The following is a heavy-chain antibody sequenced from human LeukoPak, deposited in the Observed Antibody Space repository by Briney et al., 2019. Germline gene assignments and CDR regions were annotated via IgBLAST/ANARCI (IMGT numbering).Heavy chain of an antibody. Sequence: GGSLRLSCAASGFTVSSYDMHWVRQATGKGLEWVSAIGTAGDTYYPGSVKGRFTISRENAKNSLYLQMNSLRAEDTAVYYCARVGAVAAFDYWGQGTLVTVSS. CDR1: GFTVSSYD. CDR3: ARVGAVAAFDY. J-gene: IGHJ4*02. V-gene: IGHV3-13*01. D-gene: IGHD6-19*01. CDR2: IGTAGDT.